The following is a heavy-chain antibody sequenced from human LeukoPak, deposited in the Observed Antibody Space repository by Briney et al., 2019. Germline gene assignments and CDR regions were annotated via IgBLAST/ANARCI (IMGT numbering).Heavy chain of an antibody. CDR2: IWYDGSNK. Sequence: PGRSLRLSCVASGFIFSGYGMHWVRQAPGKGLEWVAVIWYDGSNKYYADSVKGRFTISRDNSKNTLYLQMNSLRAEDTAIYYCARDRYSNGPLNWFDPWGQGTLVTVSS. CDR1: GFIFSGYG. V-gene: IGHV3-33*01. D-gene: IGHD6-19*01. J-gene: IGHJ5*02. CDR3: ARDRYSNGPLNWFDP.